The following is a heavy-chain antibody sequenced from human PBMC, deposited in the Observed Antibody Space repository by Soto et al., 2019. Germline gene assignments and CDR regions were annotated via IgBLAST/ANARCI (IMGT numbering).Heavy chain of an antibody. V-gene: IGHV5-51*01. CDR3: ATTIAAAGDSYYYYGMDV. Sequence: PGESLKISCKGSGYIFTSYWIGWVRQMPGKGLEWMGIIYPGDSDTRYSPSFQGQVTISADKSISTAYLQWSSLKASDTAMYYCATTIAAAGDSYYYYGMDVWGPGYTVTVS. D-gene: IGHD6-13*01. CDR1: GYIFTSYW. J-gene: IGHJ6*02. CDR2: IYPGDSDT.